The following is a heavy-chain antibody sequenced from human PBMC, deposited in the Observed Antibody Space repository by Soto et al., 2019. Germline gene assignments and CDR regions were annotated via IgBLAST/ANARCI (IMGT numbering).Heavy chain of an antibody. J-gene: IGHJ4*02. D-gene: IGHD3-22*01. CDR3: ARVGPAHYYDSSGYYSPLDY. CDR1: GDTFSSYA. CDR2: SIPMFGTA. Sequence: QVQLVQSGAEVKKPRSSVKVSCKASGDTFSSYAINWVRQAPGQGLEWMGGSIPMFGTANYAQKFKGRVTITAGESTSTVYMELSSLRSEDTAVYYCARVGPAHYYDSSGYYSPLDYWGQGTLVTVSS. V-gene: IGHV1-69*01.